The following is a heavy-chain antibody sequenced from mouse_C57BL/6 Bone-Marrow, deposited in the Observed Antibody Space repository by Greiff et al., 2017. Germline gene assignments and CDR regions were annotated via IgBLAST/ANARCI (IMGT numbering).Heavy chain of an antibody. CDR2: IDPNSGGT. CDR1: GYTFTSYW. J-gene: IGHJ2*01. V-gene: IGHV1-72*01. Sequence: QVQLQQPGAELVKPGASVKLSCKASGYTFTSYWMHWVKQRPGRGLEWIGRIDPNSGGTKYNEKFKSKATLTVDTPSSTAYMQLSSLTSEDSAGFYSARRGIYYYGSSPYCDYWGQGTTLTVSS. CDR3: ARRGIYYYGSSPYCDY. D-gene: IGHD1-1*01.